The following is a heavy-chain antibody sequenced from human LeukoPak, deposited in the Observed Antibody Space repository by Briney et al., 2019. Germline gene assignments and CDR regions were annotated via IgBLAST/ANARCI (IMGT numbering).Heavy chain of an antibody. D-gene: IGHD1-26*01. J-gene: IGHJ4*02. CDR2: ISGSGGST. CDR1: GLTFSSYA. CDR3: AKDRMVGTGEYYFDY. V-gene: IGHV3-23*01. Sequence: PGGSLRLSCAASGLTFSSYAMSWVRQAPGKGLEWVSAISGSGGSTYYADSVKGRFTIPRDNSKNTLYLQMNSLRAEDTVVYYCAKDRMVGTGEYYFDYWGQGTLVTVSS.